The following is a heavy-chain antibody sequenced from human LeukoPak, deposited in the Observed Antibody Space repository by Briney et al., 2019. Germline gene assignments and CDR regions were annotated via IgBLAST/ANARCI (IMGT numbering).Heavy chain of an antibody. J-gene: IGHJ4*02. CDR2: IKPSGST. CDR1: GNTFTSDH. V-gene: IGHV1-46*01. Sequence: PGASVKVSCKASGNTFTSDHIHWVRQAPGQGLEWMGIIKPSGSTSYARKFQGGVTMTRDTSTSTVYMEVSSLSSEDTALYYCARVRSGTYSFDYWGQGTLVSVS. CDR3: ARVRSGTYSFDY. D-gene: IGHD1-26*01.